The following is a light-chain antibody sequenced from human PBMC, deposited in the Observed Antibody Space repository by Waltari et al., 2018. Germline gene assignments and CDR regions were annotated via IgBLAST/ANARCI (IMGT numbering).Light chain of an antibody. CDR3: ATWDDSLNAWI. V-gene: IGLV1-44*01. CDR1: SSNIGRNS. Sequence: QSLLTQPPSISGAPGQRVTISCSGGSSNIGRNSVTWYAPVPGTTPKLLMYRSDQRPSGVSDRFSGSKSGTSASLAITGLLSADEADYICATWDDSLNAWIFGGGTRLTVL. CDR2: RSD. J-gene: IGLJ2*01.